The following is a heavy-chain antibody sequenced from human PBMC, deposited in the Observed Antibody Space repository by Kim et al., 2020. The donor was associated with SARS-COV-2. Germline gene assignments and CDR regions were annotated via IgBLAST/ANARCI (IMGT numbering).Heavy chain of an antibody. D-gene: IGHD1-26*01. J-gene: IGHJ4*02. CDR2: T. Sequence: TYYADAVKGRFTISRDNSKNTLYLQMNSLRAEDTAVYYCAKAREGIVGYWGQGTLVTVSS. V-gene: IGHV3-23*01. CDR3: AKAREGIVGY.